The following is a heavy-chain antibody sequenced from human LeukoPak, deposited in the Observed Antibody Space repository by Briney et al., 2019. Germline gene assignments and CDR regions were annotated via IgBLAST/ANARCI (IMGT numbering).Heavy chain of an antibody. V-gene: IGHV4-59*01. CDR3: ARATTWSGFDY. Sequence: SSETLSLTCTVSGGSISSYYWSWIRQPPGKGLEWIGYIYYSGGTNYNPSLKSRVTISVDTSKNQFSLKLSSVTAADTAVYYCARATTWSGFDYWGQGTLVTVSS. J-gene: IGHJ4*02. CDR1: GGSISSYY. CDR2: IYYSGGT. D-gene: IGHD4-17*01.